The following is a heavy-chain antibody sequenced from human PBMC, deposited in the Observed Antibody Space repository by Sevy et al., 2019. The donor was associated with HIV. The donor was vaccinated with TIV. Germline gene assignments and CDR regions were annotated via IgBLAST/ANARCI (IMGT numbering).Heavy chain of an antibody. CDR3: ARGQDCTNGVCPLYFDC. D-gene: IGHD2-8*01. CDR1: GGSFSGYY. CDR2: INHSGST. J-gene: IGHJ4*02. Sequence: SETLSLTCAVYGGSFSGYYWSWIRQPPGKGLEWIGEINHSGSTNYNPSLKSRVTISVDTSKNQFSLKLSSVTAADTAVYYCARGQDCTNGVCPLYFDCWGQGTLVTVSS. V-gene: IGHV4-34*01.